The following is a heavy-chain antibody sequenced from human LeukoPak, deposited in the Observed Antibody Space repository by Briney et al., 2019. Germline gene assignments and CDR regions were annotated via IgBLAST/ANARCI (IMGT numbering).Heavy chain of an antibody. Sequence: PGRSLRLSCAASGFTFSSYGMHWVRQAPGKGLEWVAVIWYDGSNKYYADSVKGRFTTSRDNSKNTLYLQMNSLRAEDTAVYYCARDGYDILTGYHPWYYGMDVWGKGTTVTVSS. CDR2: IWYDGSNK. V-gene: IGHV3-33*01. D-gene: IGHD3-9*01. J-gene: IGHJ6*04. CDR3: ARDGYDILTGYHPWYYGMDV. CDR1: GFTFSSYG.